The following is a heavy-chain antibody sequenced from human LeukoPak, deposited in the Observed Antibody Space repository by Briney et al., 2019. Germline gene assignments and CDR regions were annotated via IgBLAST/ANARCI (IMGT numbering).Heavy chain of an antibody. CDR2: ISGSGGST. V-gene: IGHV3-23*01. CDR1: GFTFSSYA. D-gene: IGHD2-21*02. J-gene: IGHJ4*02. Sequence: GGSLRLSCAASGFTFSSYAMSWVRQAPGKGLEWVSAISGSGGSTYYADSVKGRFTISRDNSKNTLYLQMNSLRAEDTAVYYCAKGHIVVVTAIRGVIDYWGQGTLVTVSS. CDR3: AKGHIVVVTAIRGVIDY.